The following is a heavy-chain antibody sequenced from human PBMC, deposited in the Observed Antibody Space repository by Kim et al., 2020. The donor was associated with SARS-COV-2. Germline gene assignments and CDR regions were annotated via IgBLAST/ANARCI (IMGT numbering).Heavy chain of an antibody. V-gene: IGHV4-34*01. CDR3: ASPMVRGRGGYYYYGMDV. Sequence: SETLSLTCAVYGGSFSGYYWSWIRQPPGKGLEWIGEINHSGSTNYNPSLKSRVTISVDTSKNQFSLKLSSVTAADTAVYYCASPMVRGRGGYYYYGMDVWGQGTTVTVSS. J-gene: IGHJ6*02. CDR1: GGSFSGYY. D-gene: IGHD3-10*01. CDR2: INHSGST.